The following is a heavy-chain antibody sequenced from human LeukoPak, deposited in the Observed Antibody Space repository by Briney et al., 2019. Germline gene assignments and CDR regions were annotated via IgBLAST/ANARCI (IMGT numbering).Heavy chain of an antibody. CDR2: IYRNDDT. Sequence: SGPTLVNPTQTLTLTCTFSGFSLSTSGVAVGWFRQPPGGALEWLALIYRNDDTFYNPSLDSRLTIAKDTSKNQVVLTMTNMDPVDTATFYCARRRSPSNGDWFDPWGQGTLVTVSS. CDR1: GFSLSTSGVA. V-gene: IGHV2-5*01. CDR3: ARRRSPSNGDWFDP. D-gene: IGHD4-17*01. J-gene: IGHJ5*02.